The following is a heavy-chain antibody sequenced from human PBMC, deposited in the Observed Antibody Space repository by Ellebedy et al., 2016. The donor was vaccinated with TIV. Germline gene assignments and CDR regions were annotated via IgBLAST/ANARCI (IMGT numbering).Heavy chain of an antibody. V-gene: IGHV3-7*01. J-gene: IGHJ4*02. CDR3: ARSNWNYDY. D-gene: IGHD1-7*01. Sequence: GGSLRLXXAASGFTFSSYWMQWVRQAPGKGLEWVANIKQDGGAKYYVDSVKGRFTISRDNAKNTLYLQMNSLGVEDTAVYYCARSNWNYDYWGQGTLVTVSS. CDR1: GFTFSSYW. CDR2: IKQDGGAK.